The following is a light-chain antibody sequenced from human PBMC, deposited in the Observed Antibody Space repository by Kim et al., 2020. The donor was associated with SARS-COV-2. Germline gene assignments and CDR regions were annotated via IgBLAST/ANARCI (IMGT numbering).Light chain of an antibody. CDR1: QGISNS. J-gene: IGKJ1*01. V-gene: IGKV1-27*01. CDR2: DAS. CDR3: QKYNSAPWT. Sequence: ASAGDRVTFTCRASQGISNSLAWYQQKPGKGPKVLIYDASTLQSGVPSRFSGSGSGTDFTLTISSLQPEDVATYYCQKYNSAPWTLGQGTKVDIK.